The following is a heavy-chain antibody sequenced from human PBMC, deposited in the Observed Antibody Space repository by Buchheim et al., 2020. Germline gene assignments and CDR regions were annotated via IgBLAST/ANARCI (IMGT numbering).Heavy chain of an antibody. Sequence: QVQLVESGGGVVQPGRSLRLSCAASGFTFSSYAMHWVRQAPGKGLEWVAVISYDGSNKYYADSVKGRFTISRDNSKSTLSLQMNSLRAEDTAVYYCARFKEDSYYGMDVWGQGTT. CDR2: ISYDGSNK. J-gene: IGHJ6*02. V-gene: IGHV3-30*04. CDR3: ARFKEDSYYGMDV. CDR1: GFTFSSYA.